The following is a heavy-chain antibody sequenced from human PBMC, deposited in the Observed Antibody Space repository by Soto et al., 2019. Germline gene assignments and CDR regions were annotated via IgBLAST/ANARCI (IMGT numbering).Heavy chain of an antibody. V-gene: IGHV1-18*01. CDR2: SSAYNGNT. J-gene: IGHJ4*02. Sequence: QVQLVQSGAEVKKPGASVKVSCKASGYTFTSYGISWVRQAPGQGLEWMGWSSAYNGNTNYAQKLQGRVTITTDTSRSKDYMELRSLRSDDTAVYSCARTWGTAVPNFDYWGQGTLVTVSS. CDR1: GYTFTSYG. D-gene: IGHD3-16*01. CDR3: ARTWGTAVPNFDY.